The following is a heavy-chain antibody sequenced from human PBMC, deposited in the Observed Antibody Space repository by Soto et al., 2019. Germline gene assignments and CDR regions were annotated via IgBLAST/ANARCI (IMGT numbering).Heavy chain of an antibody. CDR3: TRHRRNYYDSSGYPRWYSYYYGMDV. CDR1: GFTFSGSA. Sequence: GGSLRLSCAASGFTFSGSAMHWVRQASGKGLEWVGRIRSKANSYATAYAASVKGRFTISRDDSKNTAYLQMNSLKTEDTAVYYCTRHRRNYYDSSGYPRWYSYYYGMDVWGQGTTVTVSS. D-gene: IGHD3-22*01. V-gene: IGHV3-73*01. CDR2: IRSKANSYAT. J-gene: IGHJ6*02.